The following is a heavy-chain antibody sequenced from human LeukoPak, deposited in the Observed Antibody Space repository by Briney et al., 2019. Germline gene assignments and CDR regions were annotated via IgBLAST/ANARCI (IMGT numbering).Heavy chain of an antibody. CDR3: ARRAGAYSHPYDY. J-gene: IGHJ4*02. Sequence: GGSLRLSCTASGFAFSSYWMHWVRQAPGKGLVWVSRINSDGSSTDYGDSVKGRFTISRDNAKNTLYLQMNSLRAEDTAVYYCARRAGAYSHPYDYWGQGTLVTVSS. CDR2: INSDGSST. D-gene: IGHD4/OR15-4a*01. CDR1: GFAFSSYW. V-gene: IGHV3-74*01.